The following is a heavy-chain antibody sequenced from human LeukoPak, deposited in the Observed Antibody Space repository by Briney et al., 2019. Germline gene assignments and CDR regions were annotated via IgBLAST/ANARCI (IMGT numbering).Heavy chain of an antibody. CDR1: GFTFSSYA. CDR3: ARDSPAAADAFDI. J-gene: IGHJ3*02. CDR2: ISSNGGST. D-gene: IGHD6-25*01. V-gene: IGHV3-64*01. Sequence: GGSLRLSCAASGFTFSSYAMHWVRQAPGKGLEYVSAISSNGGSTYYANSVKGRFTISRDNSKNTLYLQMGSLRAEDMAVYYCARDSPAAADAFDIWGQGTMVTVSS.